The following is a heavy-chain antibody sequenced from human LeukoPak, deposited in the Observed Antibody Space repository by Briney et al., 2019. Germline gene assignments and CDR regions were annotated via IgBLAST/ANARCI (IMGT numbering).Heavy chain of an antibody. D-gene: IGHD4-17*01. J-gene: IGHJ4*02. V-gene: IGHV1-46*02. Sequence: ASVKVSCKASGGTFNSYAISWVRQAPGQGLEWMGIINPSGGSTSYAQKFQGRVAMTRDMSTSTVYMELSSLRSEDTAVYYCARVDDYGDYGVEPSGYWGQGTLVTVSS. CDR3: ARVDDYGDYGVEPSGY. CDR2: INPSGGST. CDR1: GGTFNSYA.